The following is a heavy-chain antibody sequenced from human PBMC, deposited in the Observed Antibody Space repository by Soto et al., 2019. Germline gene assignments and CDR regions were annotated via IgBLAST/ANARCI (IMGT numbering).Heavy chain of an antibody. Sequence: PGGSLRLSCAASGFTFSSYAMHWVRQAPGKGLEWVAVISYDGSNKYYADSVKGRFTISRDNSKNTLYLQMNSLRAEDTAVYYCARAPGAYYDICLDYWGQGTLVTVSS. CDR1: GFTFSSYA. D-gene: IGHD3-9*01. CDR2: ISYDGSNK. V-gene: IGHV3-30-3*01. CDR3: ARAPGAYYDICLDY. J-gene: IGHJ4*02.